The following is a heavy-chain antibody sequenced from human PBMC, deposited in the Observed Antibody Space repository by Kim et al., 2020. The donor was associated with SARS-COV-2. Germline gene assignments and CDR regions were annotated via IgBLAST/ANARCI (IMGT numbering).Heavy chain of an antibody. D-gene: IGHD1-26*01. J-gene: IGHJ4*02. Sequence: GGSLRLSCAASGFTFSSYGMHWVRQAPGKGLEWVAVISYDGSNKYYADSVKGRFTISRDNSKNTLYLQMNSLRAEDTAVYYCAKGDGALKWELLCLYYFDYWGQGTLVTVSS. CDR1: GFTFSSYG. V-gene: IGHV3-30*18. CDR3: AKGDGALKWELLCLYYFDY. CDR2: ISYDGSNK.